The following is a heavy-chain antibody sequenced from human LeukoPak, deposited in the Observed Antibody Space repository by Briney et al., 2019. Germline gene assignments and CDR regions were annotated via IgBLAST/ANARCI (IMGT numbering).Heavy chain of an antibody. Sequence: GGSLRLSCAASGFTVSSTYMSWVRQAPGKGLEWVSVIHSGGNAYYADSLKGRFTISRDNSKNTLYLQMNSPRAEDTAVYYCARVPAGFHYDSSGTWGQGTLVTVSS. V-gene: IGHV3-53*01. D-gene: IGHD3-22*01. CDR1: GFTVSSTY. CDR3: ARVPAGFHYDSSGT. J-gene: IGHJ4*02. CDR2: IHSGGNA.